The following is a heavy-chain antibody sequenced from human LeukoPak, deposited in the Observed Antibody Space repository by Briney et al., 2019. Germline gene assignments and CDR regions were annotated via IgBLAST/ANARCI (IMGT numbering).Heavy chain of an antibody. V-gene: IGHV4-39*01. CDR3: ARRVTSSACYRDDH. CDR2: IYYSGST. J-gene: IGHJ4*02. Sequence: SETLSLTCTVSGGSISSSSYYWGWIRQPPGKGLEWIGSIYYSGSTYYNPSLKSRVTISVDTSKNQFSLKLSSVTAADTAVYYCARRVTSSACYRDDHWGQGTLVTVSS. D-gene: IGHD2-2*01. CDR1: GGSISSSSYY.